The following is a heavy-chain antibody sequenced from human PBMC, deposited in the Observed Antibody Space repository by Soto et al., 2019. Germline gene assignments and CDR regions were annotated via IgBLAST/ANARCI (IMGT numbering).Heavy chain of an antibody. CDR3: ARESEDLTSNFDY. Sequence: NLWGSLRLSCAASGFTFTRYSMNWVRQAPGKGLEWVSSISSTTNYIYYGDSMKGRFTISRDNARNSLYLEMNSLRAEDTAVYYCARESEDLTSNFDYWGQGTLVTVSS. CDR2: ISSTTNYI. J-gene: IGHJ4*02. CDR1: GFTFTRYS. V-gene: IGHV3-21*06.